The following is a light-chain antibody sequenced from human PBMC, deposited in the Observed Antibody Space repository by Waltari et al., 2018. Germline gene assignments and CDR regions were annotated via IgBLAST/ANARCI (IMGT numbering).Light chain of an antibody. J-gene: IGLJ1*01. CDR1: SSDVGDYNF. CDR2: DVD. Sequence: QSALSQPASVSGSPGQSVTVSCTGSSSDVGDYNFVSWYRQHPGKAPELMIHDVDKRPSGVSNRFSGSKSGNTASLTISGLQAEDQADYYCCSYAGRSTFVFGTGTQVTVL. CDR3: CSYAGRSTFV. V-gene: IGLV2-23*02.